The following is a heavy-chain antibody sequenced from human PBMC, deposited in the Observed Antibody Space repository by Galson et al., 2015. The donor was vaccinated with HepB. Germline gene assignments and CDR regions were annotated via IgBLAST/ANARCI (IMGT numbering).Heavy chain of an antibody. D-gene: IGHD6-19*01. CDR2: ISPHNGNT. J-gene: IGHJ6*02. CDR3: ARDPGYSSGWYPLYGMDV. Sequence: SVKVSCKGSGYTFTSNGIRWVRQAPGQGLEWMGWISPHNGNTNYAQKFLGRVTMTTDASTSTADMELRSLRSDDTAVYYCARDPGYSSGWYPLYGMDVWGQGTTVTVSS. V-gene: IGHV1-18*04. CDR1: GYTFTSNG.